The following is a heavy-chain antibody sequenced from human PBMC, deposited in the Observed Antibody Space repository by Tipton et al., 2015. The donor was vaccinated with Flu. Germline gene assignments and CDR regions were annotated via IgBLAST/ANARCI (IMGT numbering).Heavy chain of an antibody. J-gene: IGHJ6*02. V-gene: IGHV4-59*01. D-gene: IGHD3-9*01. Sequence: TLSLTCTVSGGSISSYYWSWIRQPPGKGLEWIGYIYYSGSTNYNPSLKSRVTISVDTSKNQFSLKLSSVTAADTAVYYCASDGGRYFDWQHYGMDVWSQGTAVTVSS. CDR3: ASDGGRYFDWQHYGMDV. CDR2: IYYSGST. CDR1: GGSISSYY.